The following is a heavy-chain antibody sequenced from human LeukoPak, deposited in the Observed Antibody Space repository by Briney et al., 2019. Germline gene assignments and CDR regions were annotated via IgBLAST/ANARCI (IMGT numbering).Heavy chain of an antibody. V-gene: IGHV3-33*01. CDR3: PRVLPAAMALDY. CDR1: GFTFSSYG. D-gene: IGHD2-2*01. Sequence: GGSLRLSCAASGFTFSSYGRHWVRQAPGKGLEWVAVIWYDGSNKYYADYGKGRFTISRDNSKNTLYLQMNSLRAEDTAVYYCPRVLPAAMALDYWGQGTLVTVSS. CDR2: IWYDGSNK. J-gene: IGHJ4*02.